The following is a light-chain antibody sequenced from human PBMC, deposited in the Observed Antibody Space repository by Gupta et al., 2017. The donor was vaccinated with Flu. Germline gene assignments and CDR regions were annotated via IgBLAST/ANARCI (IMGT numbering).Light chain of an antibody. Sequence: QSALTQPPSVSGSPGQSVTISCTGTSSDVGRYNRVSWYQQSPGTPPKLMIYEVSNRPSGVPDRVSGSKSGNTDSLTISGLQAEDESDYDCNSYTSDSTVVFGTGTKLTVL. CDR3: NSYTSDSTVV. V-gene: IGLV2-18*02. CDR2: EVS. J-gene: IGLJ1*01. CDR1: SSDVGRYNR.